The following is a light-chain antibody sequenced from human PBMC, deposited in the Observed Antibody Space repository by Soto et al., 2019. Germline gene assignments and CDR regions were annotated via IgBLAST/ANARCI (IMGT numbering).Light chain of an antibody. Sequence: EIVLTQSPATLSLSPGERATLSCRASQSVGSFLAWYQQKPGQAPRLLIYDASNRATGIPARFSGSGSGTDFTLTISSLEPADFAVYYCQQRGNWRGAFGQGTKVEIK. CDR2: DAS. CDR3: QQRGNWRGA. V-gene: IGKV3-11*01. J-gene: IGKJ1*01. CDR1: QSVGSF.